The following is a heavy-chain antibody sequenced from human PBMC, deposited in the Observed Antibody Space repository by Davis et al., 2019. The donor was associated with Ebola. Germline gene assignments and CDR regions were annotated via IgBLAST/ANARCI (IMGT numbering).Heavy chain of an antibody. CDR3: AKTYCSRASCSWEHHYYYFYMDV. Sequence: GESLKISCAGSGFAFSRYAMSWVRLTPGKGLEWVSSISDSGDRTYYEDSVKGRFTISRDNSKDTVYLQMNSLRAEDTAFYYCAKTYCSRASCSWEHHYYYFYMDVWGKGTAVTVSS. D-gene: IGHD2-2*01. J-gene: IGHJ6*03. V-gene: IGHV3-23*01. CDR1: GFAFSRYA. CDR2: ISDSGDRT.